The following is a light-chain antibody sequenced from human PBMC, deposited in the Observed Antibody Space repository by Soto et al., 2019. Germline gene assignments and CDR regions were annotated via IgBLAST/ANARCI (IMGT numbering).Light chain of an antibody. CDR2: DVS. CDR3: QQFKSGTWT. V-gene: IGKV1-5*01. Sequence: IPMTQSPSTLSASVSDRVTITSLASQSISSWLAWYPQKPGKAPKLLLYDVSSLESGVPSRFSGSGSGTEFILTINGLQPDDFATYFCQQFKSGTWTFGQGTKVDI. J-gene: IGKJ1*01. CDR1: QSISSW.